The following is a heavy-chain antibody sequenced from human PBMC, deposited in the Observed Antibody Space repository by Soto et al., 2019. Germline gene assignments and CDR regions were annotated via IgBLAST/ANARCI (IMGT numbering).Heavy chain of an antibody. CDR1: GGSISSGGYY. CDR3: ARTAPRSGWYPFDY. Sequence: QVQLQESGPGLVKPSQTLSLTCTVSGGSISSGGYYWSWIRQHPGKGLEWIGYIYYSGSAYYNPYLKSRITISVDASQNQFSLNLSSVTAAETAVYYCARTAPRSGWYPFDYWGQGTMVTGAS. CDR2: IYYSGSA. D-gene: IGHD6-19*01. J-gene: IGHJ4*02. V-gene: IGHV4-31*03.